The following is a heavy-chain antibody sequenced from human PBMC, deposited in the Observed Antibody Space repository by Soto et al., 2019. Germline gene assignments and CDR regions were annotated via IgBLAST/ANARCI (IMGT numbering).Heavy chain of an antibody. D-gene: IGHD5-12*01. J-gene: IGHJ4*02. CDR2: IRGSGDKT. CDR1: GFTFSSYA. CDR3: AKPRYVTTIASPFDS. Sequence: EVQLLESGGGLAQPGGSLRLSCAASGFTFSSYAMSWVRQAPGKGLEWVSSIRGSGDKTHYADSVKGRFTISRDNSKNTLFLQVNTLRVEDTAIYYCAKPRYVTTIASPFDSWGQGIRVTVSS. V-gene: IGHV3-23*01.